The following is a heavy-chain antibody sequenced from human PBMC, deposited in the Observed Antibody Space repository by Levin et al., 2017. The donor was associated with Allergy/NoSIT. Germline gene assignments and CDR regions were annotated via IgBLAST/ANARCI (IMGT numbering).Heavy chain of an antibody. CDR1: GYSFTNYW. CDR3: ARRAVTDTIWEYFDY. Sequence: GESLKISCKGSGYSFTNYWIAWLRQMPGKGLEWMGVVYPDDSRTTYSPSFQGQVTLSADKSISTVYLQWSSLKASDTAMYYCARRAVTDTIWEYFDYWGQGTLVTVSS. J-gene: IGHJ4*02. V-gene: IGHV5-51*01. CDR2: VYPDDSRT. D-gene: IGHD6-19*01.